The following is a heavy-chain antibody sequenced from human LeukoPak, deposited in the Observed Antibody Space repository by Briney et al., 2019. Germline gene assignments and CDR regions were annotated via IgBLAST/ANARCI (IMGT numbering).Heavy chain of an antibody. CDR2: ITSSGNTI. V-gene: IGHV3-48*03. Sequence: PGGSLRLSCAASGFTFRSYEMNWVRQAPGKGLEWVSDITSSGNTIYYADSVKGRFTISRDNAKNSLYLQMNSLRAEDTAVYYCARANYYDISGYDYWGQGTLVTVSS. CDR3: ARANYYDISGYDY. J-gene: IGHJ4*02. CDR1: GFTFRSYE. D-gene: IGHD3-22*01.